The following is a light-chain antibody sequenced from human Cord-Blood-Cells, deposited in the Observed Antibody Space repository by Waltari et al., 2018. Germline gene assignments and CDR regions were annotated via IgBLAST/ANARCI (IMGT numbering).Light chain of an antibody. J-gene: IGKJ4*01. CDR3: QQYYSTPQVT. CDR2: WAS. CDR1: QSVLYSSNNKNY. V-gene: IGKV4-1*01. Sequence: DIVMTQSPDSLAVSLGERATINCKSSQSVLYSSNNKNYVAWYQQKPGQPPKLLIYWASTRESGVPDRFSGSGSGTDFTRTISSLQAEDVAVYYCQQYYSTPQVTFGGGTKVEIK.